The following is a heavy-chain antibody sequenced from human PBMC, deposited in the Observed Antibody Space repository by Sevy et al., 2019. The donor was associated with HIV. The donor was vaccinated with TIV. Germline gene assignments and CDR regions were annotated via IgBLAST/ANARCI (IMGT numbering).Heavy chain of an antibody. Sequence: GGSLRLSCGVSGFTFSTYSMNWVRQAPGKGLEWVSSISGSGSYIYYADSVQGRFTISRDNVKNSLYLQMNSLRAEDTAVYDCVREAANVRYFDSWGQGILVTVSS. D-gene: IGHD3-10*02. J-gene: IGHJ4*02. CDR1: GFTFSTYS. CDR3: VREAANVRYFDS. CDR2: ISGSGSYI. V-gene: IGHV3-21*01.